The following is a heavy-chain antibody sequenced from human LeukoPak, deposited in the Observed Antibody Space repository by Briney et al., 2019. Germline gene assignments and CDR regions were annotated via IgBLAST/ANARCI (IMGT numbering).Heavy chain of an antibody. V-gene: IGHV3-48*02. CDR3: TKESVTYLDY. CDR2: ISSSSSSI. D-gene: IGHD2-21*02. J-gene: IGHJ4*02. CDR1: GFSFSSYG. Sequence: AGGSLRLSCAASGFSFSSYGMHWVRQAPGKGLEWVSYISSSSSSIYYADSVKGRFTISRDNAKNSLYLQMNSLRDEDTAVYYCTKESVTYLDYWGQGTLVTVSS.